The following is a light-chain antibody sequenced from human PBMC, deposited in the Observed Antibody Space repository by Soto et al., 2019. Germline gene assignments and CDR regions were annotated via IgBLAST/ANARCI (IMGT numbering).Light chain of an antibody. Sequence: DIQMTQSPSSVSASVGDRVTITCRASQGFSTWLAWYRRKPGRAPELLIYSASSLDSGVPSRFSGSGSGTDFTLTSSSLQPEDFATYYCQQANSFPRTFGGGTEVEIK. J-gene: IGKJ4*01. V-gene: IGKV1-12*01. CDR2: SAS. CDR3: QQANSFPRT. CDR1: QGFSTW.